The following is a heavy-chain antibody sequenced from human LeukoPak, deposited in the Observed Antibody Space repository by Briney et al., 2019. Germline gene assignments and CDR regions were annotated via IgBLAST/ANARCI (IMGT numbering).Heavy chain of an antibody. D-gene: IGHD3-10*01. J-gene: IGHJ4*02. V-gene: IGHV3-30*04. CDR1: GFTFSSNA. CDR2: ISYDGSNK. Sequence: PGRSLRLSCAASGFTFSSNAMHWVRQAPGTGLEWVAVISYDGSNKYYADSVKGRFTISRDNSKNTLYLQMNSLRAEDTAVYYCARESQAYYYGSGSPNYWGQGTLVTVSS. CDR3: ARESQAYYYGSGSPNY.